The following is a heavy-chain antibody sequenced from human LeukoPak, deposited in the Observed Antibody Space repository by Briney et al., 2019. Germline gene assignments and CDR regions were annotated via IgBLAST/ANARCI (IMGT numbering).Heavy chain of an antibody. CDR1: GFTFSDYY. D-gene: IGHD1-26*01. CDR3: AKQRSGSYGGFDY. V-gene: IGHV3-23*01. J-gene: IGHJ4*02. CDR2: ISGSGGST. Sequence: GGSLRLSCAASGFTFSDYYMSWVRQAPGKGLEWVSAISGSGGSTYYADSVKGRFTISRDNSKNTLYLQMNSLRAEDTAVYYCAKQRSGSYGGFDYWGQGTLVTVSS.